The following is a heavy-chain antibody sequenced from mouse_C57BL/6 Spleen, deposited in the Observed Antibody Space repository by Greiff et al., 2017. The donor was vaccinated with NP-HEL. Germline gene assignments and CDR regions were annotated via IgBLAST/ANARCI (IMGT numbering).Heavy chain of an antibody. CDR3: AYSNYVFAY. CDR2: IDPSDSYT. CDR1: GYTFTSYW. Sequence: VQLQQSGAELVKPGASVKLSCKASGYTFTSYWMQWVKQRPGQGLEWIGEIDPSDSYTNYNQKFKGKATLTVDTSSSTAYMQLSSLTSEDSAVYYCAYSNYVFAYWGQGTTLTVSA. V-gene: IGHV1-50*01. J-gene: IGHJ2*01. D-gene: IGHD2-5*01.